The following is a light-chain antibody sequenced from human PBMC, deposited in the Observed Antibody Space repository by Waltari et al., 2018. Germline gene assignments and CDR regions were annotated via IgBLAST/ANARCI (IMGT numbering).Light chain of an antibody. CDR2: EAN. CDR3: GSWDRSLSGWV. Sequence: QSVLTQPPSVSAAPGQKVTISCSGSSSNIASNLVSWYQQFPGTDPKLLIYEANQRPSGIPDRFSASKSGTSTTLGITGLQTGDEADYYCGSWDRSLSGWVFGGGTKLTVL. V-gene: IGLV1-51*02. J-gene: IGLJ3*02. CDR1: SSNIASNL.